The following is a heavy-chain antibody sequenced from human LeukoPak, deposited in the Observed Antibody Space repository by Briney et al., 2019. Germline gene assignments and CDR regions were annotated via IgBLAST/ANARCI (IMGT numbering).Heavy chain of an antibody. D-gene: IGHD6-19*01. CDR2: ISGSGGTT. Sequence: GGSLRLSCAASGFTFSSYVMSWVRQAPGKGLEWVSVISGSGGTTKYADSVKGRFTVSRDNSKNTLYLQMNSLRAEDTAVFYCAKPRGEEWLVGLYDALDIWGQGTMVTVSS. CDR1: GFTFSSYV. CDR3: AKPRGEEWLVGLYDALDI. V-gene: IGHV3-23*01. J-gene: IGHJ3*02.